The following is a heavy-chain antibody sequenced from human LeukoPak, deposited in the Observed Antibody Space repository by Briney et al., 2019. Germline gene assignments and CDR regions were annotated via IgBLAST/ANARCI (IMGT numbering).Heavy chain of an antibody. CDR3: ARATAMVTRSLPYYFDY. J-gene: IGHJ4*02. CDR2: IYYSGST. V-gene: IGHV4-59*01. Sequence: SETLSLTCTVSGGSISGYYWSWIRQPPGKGLEWIGYIYYSGSTNYNPSLKSRVTISVDTSKNQFSLKLSSVTAADTAVYYCARATAMVTRSLPYYFDYWGQGTLVTVSS. D-gene: IGHD5-18*01. CDR1: GGSISGYY.